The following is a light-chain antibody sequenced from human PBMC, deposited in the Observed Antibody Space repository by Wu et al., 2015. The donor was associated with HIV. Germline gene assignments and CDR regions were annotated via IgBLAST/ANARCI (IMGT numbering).Light chain of an antibody. CDR3: QQYYNWPQT. J-gene: IGKJ2*01. Sequence: EIVMTQSPATLSVSPGERATLSCRASQSVSSNLAWYQQKPGQAPRLLIYGASTRATGIPARFSGSGSGTEFTLTISSMQSEDFVVYYCQQYYNWPQTFGQGTKLEIK. CDR2: GAS. V-gene: IGKV3-15*01. CDR1: QSVSSN.